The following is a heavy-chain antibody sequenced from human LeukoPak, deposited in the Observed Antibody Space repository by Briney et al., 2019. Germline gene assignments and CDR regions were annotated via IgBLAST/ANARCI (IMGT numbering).Heavy chain of an antibody. J-gene: IGHJ4*02. CDR3: ARMEAYDFWSGYKNYYFDY. V-gene: IGHV4-31*03. D-gene: IGHD3-3*01. CDR2: IYYSGST. CDR1: GGSISSGGYY. Sequence: PSETLSLTCTVSGGSISSGGYYWSWIRQHPGKGLEWIVYIYYSGSTYYNPALKSRVTLSVDTSKNQFSLKLSSVTAADTAVYYCARMEAYDFWSGYKNYYFDYWGQGTLVTVSS.